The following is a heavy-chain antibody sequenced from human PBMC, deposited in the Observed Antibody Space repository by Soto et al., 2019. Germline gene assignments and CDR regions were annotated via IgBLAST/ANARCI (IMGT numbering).Heavy chain of an antibody. J-gene: IGHJ4*01. CDR2: ITIRTGNV. D-gene: IGHD3-10*02. V-gene: IGHV3-48*02. CDR1: GFTISECS. Sequence: GGYLRLSCEASGFTISECSMNWVRQAPGKGLEWLAYITIRTGNVLYAGSVRGRFTISADNAENSVILQMNSLRDEDSAVYFCVRDRDLYRDMFHADLWGQGTLVTASS. CDR3: VRDRDLYRDMFHADL.